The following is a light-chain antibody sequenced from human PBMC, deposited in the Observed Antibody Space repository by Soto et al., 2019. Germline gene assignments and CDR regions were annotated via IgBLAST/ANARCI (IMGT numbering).Light chain of an antibody. CDR1: QNVSTY. J-gene: IGKJ3*01. CDR3: QQRTNWLT. CDR2: DAS. Sequence: EIVLTQSPATLSLSPGERATLSCRASQNVSTYLAWYQQKPGQAPRLLIYDASNRATGIPARFSGSGSETDFTLTISSLEPEDFVVYYCQQRTNWLTFGPGTKVDIK. V-gene: IGKV3-11*01.